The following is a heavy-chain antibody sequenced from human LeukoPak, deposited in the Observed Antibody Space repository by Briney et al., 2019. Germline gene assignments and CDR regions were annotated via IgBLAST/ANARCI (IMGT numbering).Heavy chain of an antibody. CDR2: ISYDGSNK. D-gene: IGHD6-13*01. CDR3: ARGGPAAGRFDY. Sequence: PGGSLRLSCAASGVTFSSYAIHWVRQAPGKGLEWVALISYDGSNKYYADSVKGRFTISRDNSKNTLYLQMNSLRAEDTAVYYCARGGPAAGRFDYWGQGTLVTVSS. V-gene: IGHV3-30*14. CDR1: GVTFSSYA. J-gene: IGHJ4*02.